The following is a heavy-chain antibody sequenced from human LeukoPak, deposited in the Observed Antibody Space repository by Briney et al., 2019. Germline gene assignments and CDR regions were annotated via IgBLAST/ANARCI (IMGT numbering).Heavy chain of an antibody. J-gene: IGHJ4*02. CDR3: ARDGDYGPYFDY. D-gene: IGHD4-17*01. CDR2: IYYSGST. Sequence: SQTLSLTCTVSGGSISSGGYYWSWIRQHPGKGLEWIGYIYYSGSTYYNPSLKSRVTISVDTSKNQISLKLSSVTAADTAVYYCARDGDYGPYFDYWGQGTLVTVSS. V-gene: IGHV4-31*03. CDR1: GGSISSGGYY.